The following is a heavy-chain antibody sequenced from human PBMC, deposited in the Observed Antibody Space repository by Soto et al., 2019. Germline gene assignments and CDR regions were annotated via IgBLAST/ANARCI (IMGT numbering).Heavy chain of an antibody. CDR1: GGSFSGYY. CDR3: ARGRNYDFWSGYRNWFDP. CDR2: INHSGST. Sequence: SETLSLTCAVYGGSFSGYYLSWIRQPPGEGLEWIGEINHSGSTNYNPSLKSRVTISVDTSKNQFSLKLSSVTAADTAVYYCARGRNYDFWSGYRNWFDPWGQGTLVTVSS. D-gene: IGHD3-3*01. J-gene: IGHJ5*02. V-gene: IGHV4-34*01.